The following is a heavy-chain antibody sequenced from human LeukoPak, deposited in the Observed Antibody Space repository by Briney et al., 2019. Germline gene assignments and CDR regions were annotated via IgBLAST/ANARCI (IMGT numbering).Heavy chain of an antibody. CDR2: ISSSSSYI. V-gene: IGHV3-21*01. CDR3: ARGDGGETTNGGYYFNY. J-gene: IGHJ4*02. D-gene: IGHD2-8*01. Sequence: GGSLRLSCAASGFTFSSYSMNWVRQAPGKGLEWVSSISSSSSYIYYADSVKGRFTISRDNAKNSLYLQMNSLRAEDTAVYYCARGDGGETTNGGYYFNYWGQGTLVTVSS. CDR1: GFTFSSYS.